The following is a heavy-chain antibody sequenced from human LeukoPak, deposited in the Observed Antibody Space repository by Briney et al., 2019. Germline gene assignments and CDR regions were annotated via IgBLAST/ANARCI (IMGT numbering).Heavy chain of an antibody. D-gene: IGHD3-9*01. CDR2: IRTEGTTT. CDR3: ERDLDWILFDY. J-gene: IGHJ4*02. Sequence: PGGSLRLSCAASGFTFSTYWMHWVRQAPGKGLVWVARIRTEGTTTAYADSVKGRFTISRDNAKNTLFLQMNSLSAEDTAVYYCERDLDWILFDYWGQGTLVTVSS. V-gene: IGHV3-74*03. CDR1: GFTFSTYW.